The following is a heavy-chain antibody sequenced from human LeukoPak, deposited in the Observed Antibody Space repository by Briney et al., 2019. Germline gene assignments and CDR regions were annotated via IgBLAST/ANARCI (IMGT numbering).Heavy chain of an antibody. D-gene: IGHD4-17*01. CDR3: AKDHGYGGNSPLFDY. V-gene: IGHV3-9*02. J-gene: IGHJ4*02. CDR1: GVTSDDYA. Sequence: GRSLRLSCAASGVTSDDYAMHCGPHAPRERLGWGSGISWNSASIGYADSVKGRFTISRDNAKNTLYLQMNSLRAEDTALYYCAKDHGYGGNSPLFDYWGQGTLVTVSS. CDR2: ISWNSASI.